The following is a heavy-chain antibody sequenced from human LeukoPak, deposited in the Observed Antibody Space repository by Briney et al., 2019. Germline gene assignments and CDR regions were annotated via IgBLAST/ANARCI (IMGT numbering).Heavy chain of an antibody. J-gene: IGHJ4*02. V-gene: IGHV4-34*01. CDR1: GGSLRGYY. D-gene: IGHD7-27*01. CDR3: ARANWGFDY. CDR2: INHSGST. Sequence: SETLSLTCAVYGGSLRGYYWSWIRQPPGKGLEWIGEINHSGSTNYNPSLKSRVTISVDTSKNQFSLKLSSVTAADTAVYYCARANWGFDYWGQGTLVTVSS.